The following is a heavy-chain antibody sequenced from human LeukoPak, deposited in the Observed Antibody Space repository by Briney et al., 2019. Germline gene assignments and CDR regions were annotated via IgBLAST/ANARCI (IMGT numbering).Heavy chain of an antibody. CDR2: ISSSSSII. CDR1: GFTFTSYS. Sequence: PGGSLGLSCAASGFTFTSYSMNWVRQAPGKGLEWVSYISSSSSIIYYADSLKGRFTISRDSAKNSLYLQMNSLRDEDTAVYYCARGRPSDYWGQGTLVTVSS. J-gene: IGHJ4*02. V-gene: IGHV3-48*02. CDR3: ARGRPSDY.